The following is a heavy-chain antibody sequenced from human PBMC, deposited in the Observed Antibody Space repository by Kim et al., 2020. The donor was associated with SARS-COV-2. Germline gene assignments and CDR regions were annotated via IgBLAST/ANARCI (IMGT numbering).Heavy chain of an antibody. D-gene: IGHD2-2*01. CDR3: ARAAYCSSTSCYFTVLDY. CDR1: GYSFTSYW. CDR2: IYPGDSDT. Sequence: GESLKISCKGSGYSFTSYWIGWVRQMPGKGLEWMGIIYPGDSDTRYSPSFQGQVTISADKSISTGYLQWSSLKASDTAMYYCARAAYCSSTSCYFTVLDYWGQGTLVTVSS. V-gene: IGHV5-51*01. J-gene: IGHJ4*02.